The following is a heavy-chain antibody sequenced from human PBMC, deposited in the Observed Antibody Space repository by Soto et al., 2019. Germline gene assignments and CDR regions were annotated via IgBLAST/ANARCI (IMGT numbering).Heavy chain of an antibody. Sequence: EVQLVESGGGLAQPGRSLRLSCAASGFRFDDYAMHWVRQVPGKGLEWVSGISWNSGSIGYADSVKGRFTISRDNAKNAVYLQMKNLKPVDTAVYFCATDSPGSRDAFDSWGQGTMVSVSS. J-gene: IGHJ3*02. CDR1: GFRFDDYA. CDR2: ISWNSGSI. D-gene: IGHD6-13*01. CDR3: ATDSPGSRDAFDS. V-gene: IGHV3-9*01.